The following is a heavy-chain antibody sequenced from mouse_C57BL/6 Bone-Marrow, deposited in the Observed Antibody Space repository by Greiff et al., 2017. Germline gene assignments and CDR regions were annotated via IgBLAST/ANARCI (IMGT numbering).Heavy chain of an antibody. D-gene: IGHD3-2*02. CDR1: GYAFSSYW. Sequence: VQLQQSGAELVKPGASVKISCKASGYAFSSYWMNWVKQRPGKGLEWIGQIYPGDGDTNYNGKFKGKATLTADKSSSTAYMQLSSLTSEDSAVYFCARFPDMRQLRLQAYWGQGTLVTVSA. CDR2: IYPGDGDT. V-gene: IGHV1-80*01. CDR3: ARFPDMRQLRLQAY. J-gene: IGHJ3*01.